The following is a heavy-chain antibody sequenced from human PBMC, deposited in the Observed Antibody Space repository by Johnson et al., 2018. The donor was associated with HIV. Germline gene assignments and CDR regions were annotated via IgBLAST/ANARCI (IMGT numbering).Heavy chain of an antibody. CDR3: ARPYRSSWYGDAFDI. J-gene: IGHJ3*02. CDR2: ISWDGGST. Sequence: EVQLVESGGVVVQPGGSLRLSCAASGFIFDDYTMHWVRQAPGKGLEWVSFISWDGGSTYYADSVKGRFTISRDNSKNTLYLQMNSLRAEDTAVYYCARPYRSSWYGDAFDIWGQGTMVTVSS. CDR1: GFIFDDYT. D-gene: IGHD6-13*01. V-gene: IGHV3-43*01.